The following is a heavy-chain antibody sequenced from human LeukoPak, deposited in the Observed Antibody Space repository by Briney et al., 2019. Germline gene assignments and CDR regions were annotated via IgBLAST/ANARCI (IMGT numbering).Heavy chain of an antibody. CDR1: GGSFSGYY. J-gene: IGHJ6*03. D-gene: IGHD3-10*01. CDR3: ARVRNYYASGIYYYYYMDV. Sequence: PSETLSLTCAVYGGSFSGYYWSWIRQPPGKGLERIGYIYYSGSTNYNPSLKSRVTISVDTSKNQFSLKLSTVTAADTAVYYCARVRNYYASGIYYYYYMDVWGKGTTVTISS. V-gene: IGHV4-59*01. CDR2: IYYSGST.